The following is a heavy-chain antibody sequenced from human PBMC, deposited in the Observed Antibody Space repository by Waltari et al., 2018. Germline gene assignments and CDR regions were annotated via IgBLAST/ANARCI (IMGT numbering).Heavy chain of an antibody. CDR1: GFTVTDAW. J-gene: IGHJ4*02. CDR3: TTVFRGRRDNFWSDYYVGGFDD. CDR2: IQSKADGATR. V-gene: IGHV3-15*01. D-gene: IGHD3-3*01. Sequence: EVQLVESGGGSVKPGGSLTLSCAVTGFTVTDAWMNWVRQPPGKGLEWVGRIQSKADGATRDYAAPVKGRFTSSRDESKNTLHLQMNSLKTEDTAVYYCTTVFRGRRDNFWSDYYVGGFDDWGQGTLVTVSS.